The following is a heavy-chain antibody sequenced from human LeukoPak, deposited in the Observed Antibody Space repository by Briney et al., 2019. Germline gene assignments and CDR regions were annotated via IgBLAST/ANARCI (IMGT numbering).Heavy chain of an antibody. D-gene: IGHD7-27*01. J-gene: IGHJ4*02. CDR2: INHSGSG. CDR1: DESFSDYY. V-gene: IGHV4-34*01. Sequence: SETLSLTCGVYDESFSDYYRSWIRQAPGKGLEWIGEINHSGSGRRNPSLKNRVTISVDTSKTQFSLKLRSVTAADTALYYCARHNFGLGTLDYWGQGTLVTVSS. CDR3: ARHNFGLGTLDY.